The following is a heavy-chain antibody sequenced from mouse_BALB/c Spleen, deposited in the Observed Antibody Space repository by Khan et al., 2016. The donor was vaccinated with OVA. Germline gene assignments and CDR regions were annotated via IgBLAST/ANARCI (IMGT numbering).Heavy chain of an antibody. CDR2: IWGHGST. CDR3: AKFTPDYYSMDY. Sequence: VELVESGPGLVAPSQSLYITYTVSVFSLNTYGVIWVRPPPGKGLEWRGVIWGHGSTNFHSALISRLSISKDNSKSQVFLKLNSLQTDDTATYYCAKFTPDYYSMDYWGQGTSVTVSS. V-gene: IGHV2-3*01. D-gene: IGHD1-1*01. J-gene: IGHJ4*01. CDR1: VFSLNTYG.